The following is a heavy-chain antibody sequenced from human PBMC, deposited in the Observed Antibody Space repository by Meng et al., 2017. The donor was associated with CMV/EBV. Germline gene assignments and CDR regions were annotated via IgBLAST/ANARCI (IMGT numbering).Heavy chain of an antibody. Sequence: RLDGVAYGFTFRSSGMSGVRQAPGEGLEWVSSMTGSGGATYYADSVRGRFTISRDNSRNTVFLQMSSLRAEDTAIYYCAKGLADFDYWGQGALVTVSS. D-gene: IGHD3-16*01. CDR1: GFTFRSSG. CDR2: MTGSGGAT. J-gene: IGHJ4*02. V-gene: IGHV3-23*01. CDR3: AKGLADFDY.